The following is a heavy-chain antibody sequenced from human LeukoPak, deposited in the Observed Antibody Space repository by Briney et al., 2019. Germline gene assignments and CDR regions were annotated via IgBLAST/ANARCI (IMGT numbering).Heavy chain of an antibody. CDR3: ARDNTYYDFWSGYFAPSGMDV. CDR2: IKQDGSEK. J-gene: IGHJ6*02. D-gene: IGHD3-3*01. V-gene: IGHV3-7*01. Sequence: PGGSLRLSCAASGFTFSSYWMNWARQAPGKGLEWVANIKQDGSEKYYVDSVKGRFTISRDNAKNSLYLQMNSLRAEDTAVYYCARDNTYYDFWSGYFAPSGMDVWGQGTTVTVSS. CDR1: GFTFSSYW.